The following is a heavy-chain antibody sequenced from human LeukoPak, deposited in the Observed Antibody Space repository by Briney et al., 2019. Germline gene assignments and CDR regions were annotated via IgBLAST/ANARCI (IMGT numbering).Heavy chain of an antibody. J-gene: IGHJ4*02. CDR1: GGSISSYY. CDR2: IDYRGST. CDR3: VRGSLAVAGIFDY. Sequence: SETLSVTCTVSGGSISSYYWSWIRQPPGKGLEWIGYIDYRGSTNYNPSLKSRVTISVDTSKKQFSLKLNSVTAADTAVYYCVRGSLAVAGIFDYWGQGTLVTVSS. V-gene: IGHV4-59*01. D-gene: IGHD6-13*01.